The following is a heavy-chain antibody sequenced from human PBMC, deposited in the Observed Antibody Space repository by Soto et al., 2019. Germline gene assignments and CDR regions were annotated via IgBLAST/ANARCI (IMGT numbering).Heavy chain of an antibody. J-gene: IGHJ3*02. CDR3: ARGYGDYIPDAFNI. Sequence: EVQLVESGGGLVKPGGSLRLSCAASGFTFSSYSMNWVHQAPGEGLEWVSSITTYSTSIYYADSVKGRFTISRDNAKNSLFLQMNSLRAEDTAVYYCARGYGDYIPDAFNIWGQGTMVTVSS. CDR2: ITTYSTSI. D-gene: IGHD4-17*01. CDR1: GFTFSSYS. V-gene: IGHV3-21*01.